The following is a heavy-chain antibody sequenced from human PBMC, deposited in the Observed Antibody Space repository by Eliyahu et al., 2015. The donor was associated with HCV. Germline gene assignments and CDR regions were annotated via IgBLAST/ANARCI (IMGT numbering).Heavy chain of an antibody. CDR1: GFTFSSYG. CDR3: AREGYYYDSSGYQYWYFDL. Sequence: QVQLVESGGGVVQPGRSLRLSCAASGFTFSSYGMXWVRQAPGKGLEWVAVIWYDGSNKYYADSVKGRFTISRDNSKNTLYLQMNSLRAEDTAVYYCAREGYYYDSSGYQYWYFDLWGRGTLVTVSS. V-gene: IGHV3-33*01. D-gene: IGHD3-22*01. CDR2: IWYDGSNK. J-gene: IGHJ2*01.